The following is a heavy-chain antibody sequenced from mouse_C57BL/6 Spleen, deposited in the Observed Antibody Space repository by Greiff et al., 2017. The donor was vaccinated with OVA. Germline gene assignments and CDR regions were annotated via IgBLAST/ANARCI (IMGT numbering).Heavy chain of an antibody. CDR3: TDSSAVFAY. D-gene: IGHD3-2*02. J-gene: IGHJ3*01. CDR1: GFTFSNYW. Sequence: EVKVEESGGGLVQPGGSMKLSCVASGFTFSNYWMNWVRQSPEKGLEWVAQIRLKSDNYATHYAESVKGRFTISRDDSKSSVYLQMNNLRAEDTGIYYCTDSSAVFAYWGQGTLVTVSA. CDR2: IRLKSDNYAT. V-gene: IGHV6-3*01.